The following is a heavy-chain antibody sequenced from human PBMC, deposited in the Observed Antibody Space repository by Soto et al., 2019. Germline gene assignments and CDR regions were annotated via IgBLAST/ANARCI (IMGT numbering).Heavy chain of an antibody. CDR3: ASLSLGEQPFDY. CDR1: GYSFIRYW. V-gene: IGHV5-51*01. Sequence: PGESLKISCKTSGYSFIRYWIGWVRQTPGKGLEWMGIIYPGDSDTRYSPSFQGQVTISVDRSISTAYLQWSSLKASDTAMYYCASLSLGEQPFDYLGQGPLVTVSS. J-gene: IGHJ4*02. D-gene: IGHD1-1*01. CDR2: IYPGDSDT.